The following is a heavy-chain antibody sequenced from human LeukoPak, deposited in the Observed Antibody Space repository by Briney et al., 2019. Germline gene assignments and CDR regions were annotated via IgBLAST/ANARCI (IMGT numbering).Heavy chain of an antibody. Sequence: SETLSLTCTVSGGSISSSSYYWGWIRQPPGKGLEWIGSIYYSGSTNYNPSLKSRVTMSVDTSKNQFSLKLSSLTAADTAVYYCARGEAVAVWGHDTFDIWGQGTMVTVSS. J-gene: IGHJ3*02. D-gene: IGHD6-19*01. V-gene: IGHV4-39*07. CDR1: GGSISSSSYY. CDR3: ARGEAVAVWGHDTFDI. CDR2: IYYSGST.